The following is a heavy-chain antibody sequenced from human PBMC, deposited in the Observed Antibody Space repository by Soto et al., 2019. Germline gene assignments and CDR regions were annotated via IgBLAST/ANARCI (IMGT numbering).Heavy chain of an antibody. D-gene: IGHD3-9*01. CDR1: GYTFTSYG. CDR2: ISAYNGNT. V-gene: IGHV1-18*01. CDR3: ARSAPNYDILTGYYNGPYYYYMDV. Sequence: ASVKVSWKASGYTFTSYGISWVRQAPGQGLEWMGWISAYNGNTNYAQKLQGRVTMTTDTSTSTAYMERRSLRSDDTAVYYCARSAPNYDILTGYYNGPYYYYMDVWGKGTTVTVSS. J-gene: IGHJ6*03.